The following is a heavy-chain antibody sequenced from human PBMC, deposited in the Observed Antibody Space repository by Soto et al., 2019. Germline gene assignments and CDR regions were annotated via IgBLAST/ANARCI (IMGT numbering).Heavy chain of an antibody. D-gene: IGHD3-9*01. Sequence: GGSLRLSCVGSGFNFDNYGMHWVRQAPGKGLEWVSLISGSGGSTHYADSVEGRFTISRDNSKNTLYLEMDSLRAEDTAVYYCAKVVKYDVLTGYYKGPDYYGMDVWGQGTTVTVSS. CDR2: ISGSGGST. J-gene: IGHJ6*02. CDR1: GFNFDNYG. CDR3: AKVVKYDVLTGYYKGPDYYGMDV. V-gene: IGHV3-23*01.